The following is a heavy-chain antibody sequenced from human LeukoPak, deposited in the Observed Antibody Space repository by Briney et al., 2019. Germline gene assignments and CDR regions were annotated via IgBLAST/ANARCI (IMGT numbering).Heavy chain of an antibody. CDR2: IDPSDSYT. D-gene: IGHD1-1*01. CDR1: GYSFTSYW. CDR3: ARHGHWNDVDFFDY. Sequence: GESLKISCKGSGYSFTSYWISWVRQMPGKGLEWMGRIDPSDSYTNYSPSFQGHVTISADKSISTAYLQWSSLKASDTAMYCCARHGHWNDVDFFDYWGQGTLVTVSS. V-gene: IGHV5-10-1*01. J-gene: IGHJ4*02.